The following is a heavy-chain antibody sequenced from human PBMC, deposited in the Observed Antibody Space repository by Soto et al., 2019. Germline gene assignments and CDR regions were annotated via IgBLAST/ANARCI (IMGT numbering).Heavy chain of an antibody. CDR3: ARLVYGMAV. D-gene: IGHD2-15*01. Sequence: PETLSLTCTVSGGSMSTRSYYWGWLRQPPGKGLEWIGSIYYSGSTYYNPSLKSRVTISVDTSKNQFSLKLSSVTAAYTAVYYRARLVYGMAVWGQGPTVT. V-gene: IGHV4-39*01. CDR2: IYYSGST. J-gene: IGHJ6*02. CDR1: GGSMSTRSYY.